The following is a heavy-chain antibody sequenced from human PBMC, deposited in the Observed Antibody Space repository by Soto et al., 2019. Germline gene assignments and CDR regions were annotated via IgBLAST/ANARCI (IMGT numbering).Heavy chain of an antibody. Sequence: PSVKVSCKASGGTFSSYAISWVRQAPGQGLEWMGGIIPIFGTANYAQKFQGRVTITADESTSTAYMDLSSLRSEDTAVYYCARDLVRDYYYYGMDVWGQGTTVTVSS. J-gene: IGHJ6*02. V-gene: IGHV1-69*13. CDR2: IIPIFGTA. CDR3: ARDLVRDYYYYGMDV. D-gene: IGHD3-16*02. CDR1: GGTFSSYA.